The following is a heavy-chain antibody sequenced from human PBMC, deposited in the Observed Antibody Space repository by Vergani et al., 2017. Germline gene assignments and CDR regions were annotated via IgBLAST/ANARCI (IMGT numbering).Heavy chain of an antibody. CDR1: GILFSTYP. CDR2: ISYDGSRT. D-gene: IGHD3-22*01. CDR3: ARDIRFYYDTRDYSYYFDS. J-gene: IGHJ4*02. V-gene: IGHV3-30-3*01. Sequence: QVQLVESGGGVVQPGTSLRLSCTTSGILFSTYPLHWVRLAPGKVLEWVAVISYDGSRTYYADSVKGRFTVSRDNSKNTLYLQIHSLRADDTALYYCARDIRFYYDTRDYSYYFDSWGQGTLVTVSS.